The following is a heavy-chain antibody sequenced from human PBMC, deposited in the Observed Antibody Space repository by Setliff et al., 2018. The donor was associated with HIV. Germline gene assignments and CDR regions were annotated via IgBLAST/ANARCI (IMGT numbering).Heavy chain of an antibody. CDR2: IYYSGST. Sequence: SETLSLTCTVSGASISSGGFYWSWIRQHPGKGLEWIGYIYYSGSTYYNPSLKSRVTISVDTSKNQFSLELNSVTAADTAVYYCARGRSCSSSSCYLVYYYYYGMDVWGHGSTVTVSS. CDR3: ARGRSCSSSSCYLVYYYYYGMDV. J-gene: IGHJ6*02. V-gene: IGHV4-31*03. CDR1: GASISSGGFY. D-gene: IGHD2-2*01.